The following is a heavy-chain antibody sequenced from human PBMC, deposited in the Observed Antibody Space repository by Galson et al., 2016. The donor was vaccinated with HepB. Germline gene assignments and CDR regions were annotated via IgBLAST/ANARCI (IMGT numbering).Heavy chain of an antibody. CDR3: ARDHSEGSGWGGEDWFDP. J-gene: IGHJ5*02. CDR1: GYTFTSYA. Sequence: SVKVSCKASGYTFTSYAMHWVRQAPGQRLEWMGWINGGNGNTKYSQKFQGRVTITRDTSASTAYMELSSLRSEDTAVYYCARDHSEGSGWGGEDWFDPWGQGTLVTVSS. D-gene: IGHD6-19*01. CDR2: INGGNGNT. V-gene: IGHV1-3*01.